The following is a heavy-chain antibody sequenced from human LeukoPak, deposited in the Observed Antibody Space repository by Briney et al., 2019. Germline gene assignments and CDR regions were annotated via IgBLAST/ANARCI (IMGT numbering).Heavy chain of an antibody. J-gene: IGHJ4*02. Sequence: ASVKVSCKASGYTFTTSYINWVRQAPGRGLEWMGWVSAYNGKTSYAQRFQGRVTMTTDSSTSTAYMDLASLRSDDTAVYYCARGGTFYPSIDYWGQGTLVTVSS. V-gene: IGHV1-18*01. CDR1: GYTFTTSY. D-gene: IGHD1-26*01. CDR3: ARGGTFYPSIDY. CDR2: VSAYNGKT.